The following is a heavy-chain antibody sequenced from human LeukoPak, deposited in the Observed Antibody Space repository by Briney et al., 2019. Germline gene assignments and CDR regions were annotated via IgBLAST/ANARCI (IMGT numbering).Heavy chain of an antibody. CDR3: AKASGIAVAGTSVYFQH. CDR1: GFTFDDYA. CDR2: ISWNSGSK. V-gene: IGHV3-9*03. J-gene: IGHJ1*01. D-gene: IGHD6-19*01. Sequence: RLSCAASGFTFDDYAMQWVRQAQGKGMEWVSGISWNSGSKVYADSVKGRFTISRYHAKHSLYLQLNSLRAEDMALYYCAKASGIAVAGTSVYFQHWGQGTLVTVSS.